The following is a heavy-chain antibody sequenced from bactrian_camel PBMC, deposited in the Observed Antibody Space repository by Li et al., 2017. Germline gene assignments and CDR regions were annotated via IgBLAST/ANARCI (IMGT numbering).Heavy chain of an antibody. V-gene: IGHV3S55*01. CDR1: GLSFRDRC. J-gene: IGHJ4*01. D-gene: IGHD1*01. CDR2: ISSLQTK. Sequence: HVQLVESGGGSVQAGGSLTLSCTSPGLSFRDRCMAWFRQSPGKEREGVASISSLQTKYYANNVKGRFTISRDSADNTLVLEMTSLTPEDSATYYCAADGDRYQCYWQSVTKYKILAQGTQVTVS.